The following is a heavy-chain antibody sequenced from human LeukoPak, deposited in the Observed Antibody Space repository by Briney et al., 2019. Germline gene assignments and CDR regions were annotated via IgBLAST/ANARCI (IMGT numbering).Heavy chain of an antibody. CDR1: GGSISSGSYY. D-gene: IGHD5-12*01. CDR3: ARDWVTITDDAFDI. CDR2: IYTSGST. V-gene: IGHV4-61*02. Sequence: SETLSLTCTVYGGSISSGSYYWSWIRQAAGKGLEWIGRIYTSGSTKYNPSLKSRVTISVDTSKNQFSLKLSSVTAADTAVYYCARDWVTITDDAFDIWGQGTMVTVSS. J-gene: IGHJ3*02.